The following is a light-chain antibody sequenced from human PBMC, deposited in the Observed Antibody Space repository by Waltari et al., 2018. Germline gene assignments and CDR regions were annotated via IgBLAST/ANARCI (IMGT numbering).Light chain of an antibody. V-gene: IGKV3-20*01. CDR2: GAS. CDR3: QHYVRLPVT. J-gene: IGKJ1*01. Sequence: EIVVTQSPGTLSLSPGERATLSCRASQSVSRTLAWYQQKPGQAPRILIYGASTMATGIPERFSGGGSGTDFSLTISRLEPEDFAVYYCQHYVRLPVTFGQGTKVEIK. CDR1: QSVSRT.